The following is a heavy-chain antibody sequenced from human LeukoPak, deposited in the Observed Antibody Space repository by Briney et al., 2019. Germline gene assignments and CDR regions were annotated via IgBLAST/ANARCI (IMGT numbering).Heavy chain of an antibody. J-gene: IGHJ3*02. CDR3: AKETYYYGTDAFDI. V-gene: IGHV3-23*01. D-gene: IGHD3-10*01. Sequence: ETLSLTCTVSGGSISSSSYYWGWIRQPPGKGLEWVSAISGSGGSTYYADSVKGRFTISRDNSKNTLYLQMNSLRAEDTAVYYCAKETYYYGTDAFDIWGQGTMVTVSS. CDR2: ISGSGGST. CDR1: GGSISSSSYY.